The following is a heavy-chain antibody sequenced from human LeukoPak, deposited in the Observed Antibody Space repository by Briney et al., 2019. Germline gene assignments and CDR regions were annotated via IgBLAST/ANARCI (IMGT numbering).Heavy chain of an antibody. CDR3: ARDLQTYYYDSGGYSDAFDI. V-gene: IGHV4-31*03. D-gene: IGHD3-22*01. CDR2: IYYSGST. J-gene: IGHJ3*02. CDR1: GGSISRGGYY. Sequence: PSETLSLTCTVSGGSISRGGYYWSWIRQHPGKGLEWIGYIYYSGSTSYNPSLKSRVSISIDTSKNQFSLNLSSVTAADTAVYYCARDLQTYYYDSGGYSDAFDIWGQGTMVTVSS.